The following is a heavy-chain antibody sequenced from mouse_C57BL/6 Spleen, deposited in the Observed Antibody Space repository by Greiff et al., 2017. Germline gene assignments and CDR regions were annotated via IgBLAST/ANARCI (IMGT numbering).Heavy chain of an antibody. D-gene: IGHD4-1*01. V-gene: IGHV1-80*01. CDR2: IYPGDGDT. Sequence: VQLQESGAELVKPGASVKISCKASGYAFSSYWMNWVKQRPGKGLEWIGQIYPGDGDTNYNGKFKGKATLTADKSSSTAYMQLSSLTSEDSAVYFCAGSENWDRFDVWGTGTTVTVSS. J-gene: IGHJ1*03. CDR3: AGSENWDRFDV. CDR1: GYAFSSYW.